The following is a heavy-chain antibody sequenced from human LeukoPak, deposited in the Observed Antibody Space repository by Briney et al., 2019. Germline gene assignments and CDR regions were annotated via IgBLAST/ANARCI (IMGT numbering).Heavy chain of an antibody. J-gene: IGHJ4*02. CDR1: GGSISSGGYY. CDR2: IYYSGST. CDR3: AREQHYYDSSGYPNVAWFDY. D-gene: IGHD3-22*01. Sequence: NPSETLSLTCTVSGGSISSGGYYWSWIRQHPGKGLEWIGYIYYSGSTYYNPSLKSRVTISVDTSKNQFSLKLSSVTAADTAVYYCAREQHYYDSSGYPNVAWFDYWGQGTLVTVSS. V-gene: IGHV4-31*03.